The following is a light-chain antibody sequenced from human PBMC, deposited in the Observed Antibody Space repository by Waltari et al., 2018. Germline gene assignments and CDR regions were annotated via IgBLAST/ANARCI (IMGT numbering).Light chain of an antibody. Sequence: QSLVHTDGKTYLSWLHQRPGQSPRRLIYKVSNRDSGVPDRFSGSGSGTDFTLKISRVEAEDVGVYYCLQASHLPLTFGQGTKVEIK. CDR1: QSLVHTDGKTY. CDR3: LQASHLPLT. CDR2: KVS. J-gene: IGKJ1*01. V-gene: IGKV2-30*02.